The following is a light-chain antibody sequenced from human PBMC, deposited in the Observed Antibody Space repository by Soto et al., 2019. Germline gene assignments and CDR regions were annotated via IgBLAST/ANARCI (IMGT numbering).Light chain of an antibody. Sequence: DIQMTQSPSSLSASVGDRVTITCRASQGISNYLAWYQQKPGKVPKLLIYAASTLQSGLPSRVSGSGSGTDFTLTISSLQPKDVATYYCQKYNSAPRTFSQGTKVEIK. CDR2: AAS. CDR1: QGISNY. CDR3: QKYNSAPRT. J-gene: IGKJ1*01. V-gene: IGKV1-27*01.